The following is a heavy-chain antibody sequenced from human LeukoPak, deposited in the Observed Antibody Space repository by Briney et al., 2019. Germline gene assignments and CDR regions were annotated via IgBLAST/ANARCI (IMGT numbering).Heavy chain of an antibody. CDR2: ITEDGREK. V-gene: IGHV3-7*01. CDR3: SRGAGYTEIDV. D-gene: IGHD5-18*01. CDR1: GFTFSRYG. Sequence: GGSLRLSCVASGFTFSRYGMSWVRQAPGKGPEFVANITEDGREKCYVDSVKGRFTISREKARNSVCLQMNRLSVDETAVYYCSRGAGYTEIDVWGEGGRVIVSS. J-gene: IGHJ3*01.